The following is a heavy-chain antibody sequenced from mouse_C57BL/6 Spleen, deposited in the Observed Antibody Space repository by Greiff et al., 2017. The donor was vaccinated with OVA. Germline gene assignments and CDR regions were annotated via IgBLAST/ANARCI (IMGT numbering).Heavy chain of an antibody. J-gene: IGHJ1*03. V-gene: IGHV5-16*01. CDR2: INYDGSST. Sequence: EVNLVESEGGLVQPGSSMKLSCTASGFTFSDYYMAWVRQVPEKGLEWVANINYDGSSTYYLDSLKSRFIISRDNAKNILYLQMSSLKSEDTATYYCARATRFGSSWYFDVWGTGTTVTVSS. D-gene: IGHD1-1*01. CDR1: GFTFSDYY. CDR3: ARATRFGSSWYFDV.